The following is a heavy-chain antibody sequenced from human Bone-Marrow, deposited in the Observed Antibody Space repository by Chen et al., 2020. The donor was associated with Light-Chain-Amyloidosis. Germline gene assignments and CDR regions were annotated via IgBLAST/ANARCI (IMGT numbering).Heavy chain of an antibody. D-gene: IGHD3-10*01. Sequence: QLQLQQWGAGLLKPSETLSLTCAVYGGSFNGYYWSWIRQPPGKGLEWIGEIHHSGSTNYNPSLKSRVTISVDTSKNQFYLKLSSVTAADTAVYYCARSRPFYGSGSYYTLWWFDPWGQGTLVTVSS. V-gene: IGHV4-34*01. CDR3: ARSRPFYGSGSYYTLWWFDP. J-gene: IGHJ5*02. CDR1: GGSFNGYY. CDR2: IHHSGST.